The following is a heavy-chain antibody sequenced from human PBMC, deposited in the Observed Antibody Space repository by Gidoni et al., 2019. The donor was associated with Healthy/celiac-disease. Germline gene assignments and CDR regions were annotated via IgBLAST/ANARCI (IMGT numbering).Heavy chain of an antibody. CDR3: ARAPQDFWSGHTDYYGMDV. V-gene: IGHV3-30*04. CDR1: GFTSSSYA. Sequence: QVQLVESGGGVVQPGRSLRLSCAASGFTSSSYAMHWVRQAPGKGLEWVAVISYDGSNKYYADSVKGRFTISRDNSKNTLYLQMNSLRAEDTAVYYCARAPQDFWSGHTDYYGMDVWGQGTTVTVSS. J-gene: IGHJ6*02. CDR2: ISYDGSNK. D-gene: IGHD3-3*01.